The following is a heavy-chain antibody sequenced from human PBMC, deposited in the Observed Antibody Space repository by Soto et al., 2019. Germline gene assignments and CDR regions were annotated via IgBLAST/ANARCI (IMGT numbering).Heavy chain of an antibody. J-gene: IGHJ1*01. CDR2: ISGSGGST. D-gene: IGHD3-9*01. CDR1: GFTFSSYA. CDR3: AKEGETYYDILTGYYGDFQH. V-gene: IGHV3-23*01. Sequence: GGSLRLSCAASGFTFSSYAMSWVRQAPGKGLEWVSAISGSGGSTYYADSVKGRFTISRDNSKNTLYLQMNSLRAEDTAVYYCAKEGETYYDILTGYYGDFQHWGQGTLVTVSS.